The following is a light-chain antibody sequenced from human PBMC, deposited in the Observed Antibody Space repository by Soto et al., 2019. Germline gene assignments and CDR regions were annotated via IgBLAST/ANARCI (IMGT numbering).Light chain of an antibody. CDR3: SSYAGSNIYV. CDR1: SSDVGRYNH. Sequence: QSALTQPPSASGSPGQSVTLSCTGTSSDVGRYNHVSWYQQHPGKAPKLLIYGVTQRPSGVPDRFSASKSGNTASLTVSGLQDEDEGYYYCSSYAGSNIYVFGTGTKVTVL. CDR2: GVT. J-gene: IGLJ1*01. V-gene: IGLV2-8*01.